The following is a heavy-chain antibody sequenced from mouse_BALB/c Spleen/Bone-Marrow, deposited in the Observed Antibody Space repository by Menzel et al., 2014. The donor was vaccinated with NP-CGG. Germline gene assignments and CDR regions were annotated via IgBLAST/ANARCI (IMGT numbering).Heavy chain of an antibody. CDR3: TRSNYGYWYFDV. V-gene: IGHV1S16*01. D-gene: IGHD1-1*01. CDR1: GYTFTRYY. Sequence: QVQLQQSGAELVKPGASVKLSCKAFGYTFTRYYMYWVEQRPGQGLEWIGEINPTNGGTNFNEKFKSKATLTVNKSSSTAYMQLSSLTSEDSAVYYCTRSNYGYWYFDVWGAGTTVTVSS. J-gene: IGHJ1*01. CDR2: INPTNGGT.